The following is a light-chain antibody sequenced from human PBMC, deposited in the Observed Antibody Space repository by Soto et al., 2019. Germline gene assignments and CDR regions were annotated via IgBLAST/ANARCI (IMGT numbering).Light chain of an antibody. CDR2: EGS. J-gene: IGLJ1*01. Sequence: QSVLTQRASVSGSPGQSITISCTGTSSDVGSYNLVSWYQQHPGKAPKLMIYEGSKRPSGVSNRFSGSKSGNTASLTISGLQAEDEADYYCTSYTTSSTYVFGTGTKVTVL. CDR1: SSDVGSYNL. CDR3: TSYTTSSTYV. V-gene: IGLV2-14*02.